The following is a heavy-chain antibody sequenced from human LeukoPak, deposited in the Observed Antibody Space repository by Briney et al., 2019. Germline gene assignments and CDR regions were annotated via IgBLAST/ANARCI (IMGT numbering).Heavy chain of an antibody. J-gene: IGHJ6*03. CDR3: ARDFLWNQAYYYMDV. Sequence: GASVKVSCKASGYTFTSYGIGWVRQAPGQGLEWMGWISAYNGNTNYAQKLQGRVTMTTDTSTSTVYMELSSLRSEDTAVYYCARDFLWNQAYYYMDVWGKGTTVTVSS. V-gene: IGHV1-18*01. D-gene: IGHD1-14*01. CDR2: ISAYNGNT. CDR1: GYTFTSYG.